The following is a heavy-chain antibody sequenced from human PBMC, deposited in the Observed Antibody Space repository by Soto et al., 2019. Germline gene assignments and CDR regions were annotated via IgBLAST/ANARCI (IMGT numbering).Heavy chain of an antibody. Sequence: GGSLRLSCAASGFTFSSYWMHWVRQAPGKGLVWVSRINSDGSSTSYADSVKGRFTISRDNAKNTLYLQMNSLRAEDTAVYYCARTDTRATISYYDYVWGSPYYYGMDVWGQGTTVTV. D-gene: IGHD3-16*01. J-gene: IGHJ6*02. CDR3: ARTDTRATISYYDYVWGSPYYYGMDV. V-gene: IGHV3-74*01. CDR1: GFTFSSYW. CDR2: INSDGSST.